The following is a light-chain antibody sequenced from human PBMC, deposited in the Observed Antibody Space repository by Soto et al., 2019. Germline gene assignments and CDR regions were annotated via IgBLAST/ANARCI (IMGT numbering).Light chain of an antibody. CDR1: QSVSSN. CDR2: LTS. CDR3: HQRQSWPRT. Sequence: EIVLTQSPGTLSLSPGERATLSCRASQSVSSNLAWCQQKPGQAPRLLIYLTSNRAAGIPARFSGSGSGTDFTLTISDVEPEDFAVYYCHQRQSWPRTFGQGTKVDIK. J-gene: IGKJ1*01. V-gene: IGKV3-11*01.